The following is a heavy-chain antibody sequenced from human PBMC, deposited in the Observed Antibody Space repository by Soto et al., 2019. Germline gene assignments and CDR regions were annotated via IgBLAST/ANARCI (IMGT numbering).Heavy chain of an antibody. CDR3: AKGLEPMTTVTGNYYYYYGMDV. Sequence: PGGSLRLSCAASGFTFSSYAMSWVRQAPGKGLEWVSAISGSGGSTYYADSVKGRFTISRDNSKNTLYLQMNSLRAEDTAVYYCAKGLEPMTTVTGNYYYYYGMDVWGQGTTVTVSS. J-gene: IGHJ6*02. CDR2: ISGSGGST. D-gene: IGHD4-4*01. V-gene: IGHV3-23*01. CDR1: GFTFSSYA.